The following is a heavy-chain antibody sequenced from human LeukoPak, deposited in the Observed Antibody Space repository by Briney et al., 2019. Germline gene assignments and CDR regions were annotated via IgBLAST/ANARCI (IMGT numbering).Heavy chain of an antibody. Sequence: PGGSLRLSCAASGFTLSSNYMTWVGQAPGKGLEGVSVIYSGGGTYYPDSVKGRFTISRDNSKNTLYLQMNSLGAEDTAVYYCARAVTVVTAIHDWGQGTLVTVSS. D-gene: IGHD2-21*02. CDR3: ARAVTVVTAIHD. CDR2: IYSGGGT. J-gene: IGHJ4*02. V-gene: IGHV3-53*01. CDR1: GFTLSSNY.